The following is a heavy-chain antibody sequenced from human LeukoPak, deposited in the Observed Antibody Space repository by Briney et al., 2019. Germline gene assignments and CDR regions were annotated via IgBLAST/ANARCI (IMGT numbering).Heavy chain of an antibody. D-gene: IGHD2-21*02. CDR1: GGTFSSYA. V-gene: IGHV1-69*06. CDR2: IIPIFGTA. Sequence: SVKVSCKASGGTFSSYAISWVRQAPGQGLEWMGGIIPIFGTANYAQKFQGRVTITADKSTSTAYMEPSSLRSEDTAVYYCARGGDSDAFDIWGQGTMVTVSS. J-gene: IGHJ3*02. CDR3: ARGGDSDAFDI.